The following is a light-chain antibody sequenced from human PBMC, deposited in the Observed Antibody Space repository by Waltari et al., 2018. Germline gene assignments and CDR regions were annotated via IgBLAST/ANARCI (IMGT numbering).Light chain of an antibody. CDR2: DVS. V-gene: IGLV2-14*03. CDR1: SREVGGYDY. Sequence: QSALTQPASVSGSNGQSISISCTGTSREVGGYDYVSWYQQYPGKAPKLMIFDVSNRPSGVSDRFSGSKSGNTASLTISVLQAEDEAYYYCSSYSTSSTLVVFGGGTKVTVL. J-gene: IGLJ2*01. CDR3: SSYSTSSTLVV.